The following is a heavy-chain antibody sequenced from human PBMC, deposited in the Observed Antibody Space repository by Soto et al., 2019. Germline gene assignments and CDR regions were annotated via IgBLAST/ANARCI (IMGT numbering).Heavy chain of an antibody. V-gene: IGHV1-46*01. CDR3: AKTAGANPFDY. CDR1: GYTFTSYY. Sequence: QVQLVQSGAGVKKPGASVKVSCKASGYTFTSYYMHWVRQAPGQGLEWMGVINPTGGSTTYAQKFHGRVTMTRDTATSTVYMELSSLRSEDTAVYYCAKTAGANPFDYWGLGTLVTVSS. CDR2: INPTGGST. J-gene: IGHJ4*02. D-gene: IGHD1-26*01.